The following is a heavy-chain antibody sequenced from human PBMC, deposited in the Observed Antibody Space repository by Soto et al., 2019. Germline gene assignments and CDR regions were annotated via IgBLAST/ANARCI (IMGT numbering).Heavy chain of an antibody. V-gene: IGHV4-59*08. CDR3: ATTVTPTKRYYYYYMDL. CDR2: IYYSGST. Sequence: SEPRSLTCTVWGGSISRYYWSWIRQPPGKGLKWIEYIYYSGSTNYNPSLKSRVTISVDTSKNQFSLKLSSVTAADTAVYYCATTVTPTKRYYYYYMDLWGKGTTVTVSS. J-gene: IGHJ6*03. D-gene: IGHD4-4*01. CDR1: GGSISRYY.